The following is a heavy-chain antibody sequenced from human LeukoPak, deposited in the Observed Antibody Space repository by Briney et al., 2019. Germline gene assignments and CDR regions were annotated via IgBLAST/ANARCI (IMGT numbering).Heavy chain of an antibody. D-gene: IGHD7-27*01. Sequence: PGGSLRLSCAASGFTFSSYGMPWVRQAPGKGLEWVAVISYDGSNKYYADSVKGRFTISRDNAKNSLYLQMNSLRAEDTAVYYCARDGSGDDYFDYWGQGTLVTVSS. CDR2: ISYDGSNK. CDR1: GFTFSSYG. CDR3: ARDGSGDDYFDY. V-gene: IGHV3-30*03. J-gene: IGHJ4*02.